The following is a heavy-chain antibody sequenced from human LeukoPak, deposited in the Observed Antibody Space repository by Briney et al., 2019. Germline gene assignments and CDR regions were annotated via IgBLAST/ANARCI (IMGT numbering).Heavy chain of an antibody. V-gene: IGHV4-31*03. Sequence: SETLSLTCTVSGGSISSGGYYWSWIRQHPGKGLEWIGYIYYSGSTYYNPSLKSRVTISVDTSKNQFSLKLSSVTAADTAVYYCARDLSSSSWNNWFDPWGQGTLVTVSS. J-gene: IGHJ5*02. CDR3: ARDLSSSSWNNWFDP. D-gene: IGHD6-13*01. CDR2: IYYSGST. CDR1: GGSISSGGYY.